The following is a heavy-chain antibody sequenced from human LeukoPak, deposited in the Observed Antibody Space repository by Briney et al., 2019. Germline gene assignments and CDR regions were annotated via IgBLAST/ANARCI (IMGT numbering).Heavy chain of an antibody. CDR3: AREAVTRNYFDY. D-gene: IGHD4-17*01. V-gene: IGHV3-23*01. CDR2: ISGSGNAT. J-gene: IGHJ4*02. CDR1: GFTFSSYA. Sequence: GGSLRLSCAASGFTFSSYAMTWVRQAPGKGLEWVSVISGSGNATNYADSEKGRFTISRDNSKNTLFLQMNSLRAEDTAVYYCAREAVTRNYFDYWGQGTLVTVSS.